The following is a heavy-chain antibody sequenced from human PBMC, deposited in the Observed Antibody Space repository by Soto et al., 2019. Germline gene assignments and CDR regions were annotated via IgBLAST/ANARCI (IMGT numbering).Heavy chain of an antibody. D-gene: IGHD3-9*01. J-gene: IGHJ4*02. CDR2: INAGNGNT. CDR1: GYTFTSYA. V-gene: IGHV1-3*01. CDR3: ARVEDGLRYFDWTLSGIGY. Sequence: ASVKVSCKASGYTFTSYAMHWVRQAPGQRLEWMGWINAGNGNTKYSQKFQGRVTITRDTSASTAYMELSSLRSEDTAVYYCARVEDGLRYFDWTLSGIGYWGQGTLVTVSS.